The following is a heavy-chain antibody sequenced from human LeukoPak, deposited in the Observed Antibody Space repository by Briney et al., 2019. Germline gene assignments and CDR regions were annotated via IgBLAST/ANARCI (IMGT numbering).Heavy chain of an antibody. CDR3: ARVVRRITIFGVVTEKGLFDY. Sequence: SETLSLTCTVSGYSISSGYYWSWIRQPPGKGLEWIGEINHSGSTNYNPSLKSRVTISVDTSKNQFSLKLSSVTAADTAVYYCARVVRRITIFGVVTEKGLFDYWGQGTLVTVSS. D-gene: IGHD3-3*01. CDR2: INHSGST. CDR1: GYSISSGYY. J-gene: IGHJ4*02. V-gene: IGHV4-34*01.